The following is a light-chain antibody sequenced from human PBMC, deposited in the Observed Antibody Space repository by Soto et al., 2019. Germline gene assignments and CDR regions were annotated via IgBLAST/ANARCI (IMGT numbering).Light chain of an antibody. V-gene: IGLV1-44*01. CDR2: SNT. Sequence: QSVLTQPPSVSETPGQRVTISCSGSSSNIGSNTVNWYRQLPETAPKLLIYSNTPRPSGVPDRFSGSKSGTSASLAISGRQSEDEADYYCAVWDDSLNSLVFGTGTKLTVL. CDR1: SSNIGSNT. J-gene: IGLJ1*01. CDR3: AVWDDSLNSLV.